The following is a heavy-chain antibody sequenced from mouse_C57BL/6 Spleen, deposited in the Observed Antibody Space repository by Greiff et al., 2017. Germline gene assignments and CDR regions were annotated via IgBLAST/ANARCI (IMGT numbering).Heavy chain of an antibody. CDR1: GYTFTSYW. Sequence: QVQLQQPGTELVKPGASVKLSCKASGYTFTSYWMHWVKQRPGQGLEWIGNINPSNGGTNYNEKFKSKATLTVDKYSSTAYMQLSSLTSEDSAVYYCAREFYYGRGYFDYWGQGTTLTVSS. CDR2: INPSNGGT. CDR3: AREFYYGRGYFDY. J-gene: IGHJ2*01. V-gene: IGHV1-53*01. D-gene: IGHD1-1*01.